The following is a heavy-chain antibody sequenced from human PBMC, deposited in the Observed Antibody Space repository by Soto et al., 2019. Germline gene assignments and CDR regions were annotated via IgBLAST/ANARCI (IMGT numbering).Heavy chain of an antibody. D-gene: IGHD6-13*01. CDR1: GFTFSSYA. V-gene: IGHV3-30-3*01. J-gene: IGHJ5*02. Sequence: QVQLVESGGGVVQPGRSLRLSCAASGFTFSSYAMHWVRQAPGKGLEWVAVISYDGSNKYYADSVKGRFTISRDNSKNTLYLQLNGLRAEETAVYYCAREGRSSSRPDVRVDPWGQGTLVTVSS. CDR2: ISYDGSNK. CDR3: AREGRSSSRPDVRVDP.